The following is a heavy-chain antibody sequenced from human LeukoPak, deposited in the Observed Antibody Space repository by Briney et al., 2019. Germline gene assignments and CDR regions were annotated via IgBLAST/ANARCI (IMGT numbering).Heavy chain of an antibody. CDR1: GFTFGDYA. CDR2: IRSKAYGGTT. D-gene: IGHD3-22*01. CDR3: TRDLYYDSSGYYYRGWFDP. V-gene: IGHV3-49*04. Sequence: PGGSLRLSCTASGFTFGDYAKSWVRQAPGKGLEWVGFIRSKAYGGTTEYAASVKGRFTISRDDSKSIAYLQMNSLKTEDTAVYYCTRDLYYDSSGYYYRGWFDPWGQGTLVTVSS. J-gene: IGHJ5*02.